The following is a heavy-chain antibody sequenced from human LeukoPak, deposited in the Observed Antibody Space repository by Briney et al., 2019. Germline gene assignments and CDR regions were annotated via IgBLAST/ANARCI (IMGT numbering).Heavy chain of an antibody. D-gene: IGHD3-22*01. V-gene: IGHV4-34*01. J-gene: IGHJ4*02. Sequence: PSETLSLTCAVYGGSFSGYYWSWIRQPPGKGLEWIGEINHSGSTNYNPSLKSRVTISVDTSKNQFSLKLSSVTAADTAVYYCAREQDYYDSSGYSQPNDYWGQGTLVTVSS. CDR1: GGSFSGYY. CDR3: AREQDYYDSSGYSQPNDY. CDR2: INHSGST.